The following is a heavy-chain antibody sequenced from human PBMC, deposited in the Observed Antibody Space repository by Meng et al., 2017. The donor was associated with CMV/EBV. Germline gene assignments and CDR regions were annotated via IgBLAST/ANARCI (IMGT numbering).Heavy chain of an antibody. J-gene: IGHJ4*02. CDR1: GGTFSSYA. CDR3: ARGRIWNYYDSSGYNFDY. Sequence: QVQLVQSGAEVKKPGSSVKFSCKASGGTFSSYAISWGRQAPGQGLEWMGGIIPIFGTANYAQKFQGRVTITADESTSTAYMELSSLRSEDTAVYYCARGRIWNYYDSSGYNFDYWGQGTLVTVSS. D-gene: IGHD3-22*01. V-gene: IGHV1-69*01. CDR2: IIPIFGTA.